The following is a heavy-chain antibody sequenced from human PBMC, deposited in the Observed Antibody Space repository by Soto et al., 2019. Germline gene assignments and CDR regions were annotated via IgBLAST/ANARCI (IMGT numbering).Heavy chain of an antibody. J-gene: IGHJ4*02. CDR3: ARQYGGSYADY. CDR1: GGFIRGSDYY. D-gene: IGHD1-26*01. V-gene: IGHV4-39*01. Sequence: SETLSLTCTVSGGFIRGSDYYWGWIRQPPGKGLEWIGNIYYSGVSYSYPPLQGRVTMFVDTSKNQFSLKLSSVTAADTAVYYCARQYGGSYADYWGQGTLVTVSS. CDR2: IYYSGVS.